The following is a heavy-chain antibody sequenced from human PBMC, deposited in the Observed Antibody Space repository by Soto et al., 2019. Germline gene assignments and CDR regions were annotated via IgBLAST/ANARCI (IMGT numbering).Heavy chain of an antibody. CDR1: GFTFSSYG. V-gene: IGHV3-30*18. D-gene: IGHD5-18*01. J-gene: IGHJ6*02. CDR3: AKDPYSYGPRAYYGMDV. CDR2: ISYDGSNK. Sequence: GGSLRLSCAASGFTFSSYGMHWARQAPGKGLEWVAVISYDGSNKYYADSVKGRFTISRDNSKNTLYLQMNSLRAEDTAVYYCAKDPYSYGPRAYYGMDVWGQGTTVTVSS.